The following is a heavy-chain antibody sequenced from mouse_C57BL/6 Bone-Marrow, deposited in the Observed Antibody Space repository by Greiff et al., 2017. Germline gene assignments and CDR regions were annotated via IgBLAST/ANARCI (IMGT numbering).Heavy chain of an antibody. J-gene: IGHJ1*03. CDR1: GYTFTSYW. Sequence: QVQLQQPGAELVKPGASVKMSCKASGYTFTSYWITWVKQRPGQGLEWIGDIYPGSGSTNYNEKFKSKATLTVDTSSSTAYMELSSLTSKDSAVYYCARPYYSNYWYFDVRGTGTTVTVSS. CDR3: ARPYYSNYWYFDV. CDR2: IYPGSGST. D-gene: IGHD2-5*01. V-gene: IGHV1-55*01.